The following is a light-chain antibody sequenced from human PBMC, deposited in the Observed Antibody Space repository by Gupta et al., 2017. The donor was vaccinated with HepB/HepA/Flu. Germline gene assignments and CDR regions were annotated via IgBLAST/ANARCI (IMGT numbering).Light chain of an antibody. Sequence: DIQMTQSPSSLSASVGDKVTITCRASQGITNFLAWYQQKPGKVPKLLIYAASTLQSGVPSRFSGSGSGTDFTLTINSLQPEDVATYYCQKYDSAPWTFGQGTKVDIK. CDR1: QGITNF. J-gene: IGKJ1*01. V-gene: IGKV1-27*01. CDR2: AAS. CDR3: QKYDSAPWT.